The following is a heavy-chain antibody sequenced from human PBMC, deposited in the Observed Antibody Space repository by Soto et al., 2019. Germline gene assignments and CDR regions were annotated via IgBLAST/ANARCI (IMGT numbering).Heavy chain of an antibody. CDR3: ARDALGYYDFWSRYSH. J-gene: IGHJ4*02. CDR2: INPGGGTT. Sequence: ASVKVSCKASGYSFTSYYMHWVRQAPGQGLEWMGIINPGGGTTAYAQKFQGRVTMTSDTSTSTVYMELHSLRSEDTAVYYCARDALGYYDFWSRYSHWGQGTLVTVSS. CDR1: GYSFTSYY. D-gene: IGHD3-3*01. V-gene: IGHV1-46*01.